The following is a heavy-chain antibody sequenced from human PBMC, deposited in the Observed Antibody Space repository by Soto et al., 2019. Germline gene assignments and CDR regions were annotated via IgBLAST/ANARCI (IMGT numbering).Heavy chain of an antibody. D-gene: IGHD4-17*01. Sequence: SQTLSLTCVISGDSVSSSTVAWNWIRQSPSGGLEWLGRTYYRSKWSHDYAVSVESRITINPDTSKNQFSLQLDSVTPADTAVYYCARDSPGYGDYVLFDYWGQGTLVTVSS. CDR2: TYYRSKWSH. CDR1: GDSVSSSTVA. V-gene: IGHV6-1*01. CDR3: ARDSPGYGDYVLFDY. J-gene: IGHJ4*02.